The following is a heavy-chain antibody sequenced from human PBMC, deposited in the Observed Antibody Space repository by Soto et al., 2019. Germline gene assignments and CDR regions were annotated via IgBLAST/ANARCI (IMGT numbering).Heavy chain of an antibody. Sequence: SETLSLTCPVSGGSISSSSYYWGWIRQPPGKGLEWIGSIYYSGSTYYNPSLKSRVTISVDTSKNQFSLKLSSVTAADTAVYYCARHETGGNNYYYYMDVWGKGTTVTVSS. CDR3: ARHETGGNNYYYYMDV. V-gene: IGHV4-39*01. D-gene: IGHD3-10*01. CDR2: IYYSGST. J-gene: IGHJ6*03. CDR1: GGSISSSSYY.